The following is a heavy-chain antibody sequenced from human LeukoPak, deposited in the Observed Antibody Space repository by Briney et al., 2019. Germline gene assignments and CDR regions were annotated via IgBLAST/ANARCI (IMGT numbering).Heavy chain of an antibody. V-gene: IGHV3-23*01. Sequence: GGSLRLSCAASGVTFSSYAMSWVRQGPGKGLGWVSASSGSGGGRYYADSVKGRLAISRDNSTKTLYLQMNSLRAEHRAVYYCAKAWRGNHYDYWGQGPLVPVSS. J-gene: IGHJ4*02. D-gene: IGHD1-14*01. CDR1: GVTFSSYA. CDR3: AKAWRGNHYDY. CDR2: SSGSGGGR.